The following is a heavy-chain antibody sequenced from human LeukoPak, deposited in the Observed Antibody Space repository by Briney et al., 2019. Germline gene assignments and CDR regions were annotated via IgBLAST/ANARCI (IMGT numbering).Heavy chain of an antibody. V-gene: IGHV4-30-2*01. CDR3: ARGSVATTYPNYYYYGMDV. J-gene: IGHJ6*02. CDR1: GGSISSGGYS. CDR2: IYHSGST. D-gene: IGHD4-17*01. Sequence: SETLSLTCAVSGGSISSGGYSWSWIRQPPGKGPEWIGYIYHSGSTYYNPSLKSRVTISVDRSKNQFSLKLSSVTAADTAVYYCARGSVATTYPNYYYYGMDVWGQGTTVTVSS.